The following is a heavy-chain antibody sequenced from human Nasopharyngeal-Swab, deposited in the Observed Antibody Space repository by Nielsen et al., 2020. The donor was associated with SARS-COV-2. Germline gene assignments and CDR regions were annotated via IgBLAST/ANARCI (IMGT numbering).Heavy chain of an antibody. CDR3: TRPLGATVVTALTGYYYYMDV. Sequence: GGPLRLSCAASGFTFSGSAMHWVRQASGKGLEWVGRIRSKANSYATAYAASVKGRFTISRDDSKNTAYLQMNSLKTEDTAVYYCTRPLGATVVTALTGYYYYMDVWGKGTTVTVSS. CDR1: GFTFSGSA. CDR2: IRSKANSYAT. V-gene: IGHV3-73*01. D-gene: IGHD4-23*01. J-gene: IGHJ6*03.